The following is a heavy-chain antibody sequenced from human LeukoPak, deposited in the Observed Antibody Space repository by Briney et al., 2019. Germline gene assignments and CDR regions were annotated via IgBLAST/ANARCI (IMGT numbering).Heavy chain of an antibody. CDR3: ARLVHHYYYYYYMDV. V-gene: IGHV4-34*01. CDR2: INHSGST. D-gene: IGHD2-15*01. CDR1: GFTFSSYS. Sequence: GSLRLSCAASGFTFSSYSMNWVRQAPGKGLEWIGEINHSGSTSYNPSLKSRVTISVDTSKNQFSLKLSSVTAADTAVYYCARLVHHYYYYYYMDVWGKGTTVAVSS. J-gene: IGHJ6*03.